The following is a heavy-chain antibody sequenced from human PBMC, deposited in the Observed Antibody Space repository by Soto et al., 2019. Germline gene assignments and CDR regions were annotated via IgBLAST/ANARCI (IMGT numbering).Heavy chain of an antibody. CDR2: ISAYNANT. CDR3: AGGRYLDY. D-gene: IGHD1-26*01. Sequence: QVHLVQSGAEVKKPGASVKVSCKASGYTFTTYGIAWVRQAPGQRLEWMGWISAYNANTDYAQRFQGRVTITTDTSPSTAHMELRSLRSDDPAVYYCAGGRYLDYWGQGTLVTVSS. CDR1: GYTFTTYG. J-gene: IGHJ4*02. V-gene: IGHV1-18*01.